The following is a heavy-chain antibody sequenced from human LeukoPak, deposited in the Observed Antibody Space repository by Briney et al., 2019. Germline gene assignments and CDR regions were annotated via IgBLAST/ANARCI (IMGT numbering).Heavy chain of an antibody. CDR1: GGSISSYY. J-gene: IGHJ6*02. CDR2: IYYSGST. CDR3: ARVGTNTVTTPRYYYYGMDV. D-gene: IGHD4-17*01. Sequence: SETLSLTCTVSGGSISSYYWSWIRQPPGKGLEWIGYIYYSGSTNYNPSLKSRVTISVDTSKNQFSLKLSSVTAADTAVYYCARVGTNTVTTPRYYYYGMDVWGQGTTVTVSS. V-gene: IGHV4-59*01.